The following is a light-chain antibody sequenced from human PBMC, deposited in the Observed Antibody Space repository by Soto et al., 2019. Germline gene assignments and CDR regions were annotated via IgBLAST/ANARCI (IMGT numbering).Light chain of an antibody. CDR1: ISDVGSYNY. CDR2: EVR. V-gene: IGLV2-14*01. CDR3: SPYTPGTPRV. Sequence: QSALTQPASVSGSPGQSITISCTGTISDVGSYNYVSWYQQHPGKAPKLMIYEVRNRPSGVSDRFSGSKSGKTAPLTIFGLQDEDEADYNCSPYTPGTPRVLGGGTK. J-gene: IGLJ3*02.